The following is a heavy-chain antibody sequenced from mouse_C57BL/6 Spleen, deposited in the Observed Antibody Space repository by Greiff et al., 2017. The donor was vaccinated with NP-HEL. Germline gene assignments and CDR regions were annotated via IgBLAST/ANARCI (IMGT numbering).Heavy chain of an antibody. V-gene: IGHV3-6*01. CDR1: GYSITSGYY. J-gene: IGHJ1*03. CDR2: ISYDGSN. D-gene: IGHD2-3*01. Sequence: VQLKESGPGLVKPSQSLSLTCSVTGYSITSGYYWNWIRQFPGNKLEWMGYISYDGSNNYNPSLKNRISITRDTSKNQFFLKLNSVTTEDTATYYCAREWLLRYFDVWGTGTTVTVSS. CDR3: AREWLLRYFDV.